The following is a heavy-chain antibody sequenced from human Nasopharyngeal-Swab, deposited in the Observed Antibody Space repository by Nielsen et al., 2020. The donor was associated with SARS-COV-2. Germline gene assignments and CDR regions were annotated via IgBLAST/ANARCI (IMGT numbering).Heavy chain of an antibody. V-gene: IGHV3-30-3*01. D-gene: IGHD3-22*01. CDR3: ARDRATYYDSSGYYYAILYYYYYMDV. Sequence: GGSLRLSCAASGFTFSSYAMHWVRQAPGKGLEWVAVISYDGSNKYYADSVKGRFTISRDNSKNTLYLQMNSLRAEDTAVYYCARDRATYYDSSGYYYAILYYYYYMDVWGKGTTVTVSS. CDR2: ISYDGSNK. CDR1: GFTFSSYA. J-gene: IGHJ6*03.